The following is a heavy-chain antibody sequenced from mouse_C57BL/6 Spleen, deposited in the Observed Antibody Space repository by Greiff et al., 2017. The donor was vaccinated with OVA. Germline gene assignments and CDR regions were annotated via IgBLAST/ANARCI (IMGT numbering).Heavy chain of an antibody. J-gene: IGHJ4*01. CDR3: VREGSYYGPYYYAMDY. D-gene: IGHD2-10*01. Sequence: EVQRVESGGGLVQPKGSLKLSCAASGFTFNTYAMHWVRQAPGKGLEWVARIRSKSSNYATYYADSVKDRFTSSRDDSQSMLYLQMNNLKTEDTAMYYCVREGSYYGPYYYAMDYWGQGTSVTVSS. CDR1: GFTFNTYA. CDR2: IRSKSSNYAT. V-gene: IGHV10-3*01.